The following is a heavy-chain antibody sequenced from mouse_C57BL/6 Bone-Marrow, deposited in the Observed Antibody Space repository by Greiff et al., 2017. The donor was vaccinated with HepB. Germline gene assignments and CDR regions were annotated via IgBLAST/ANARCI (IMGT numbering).Heavy chain of an antibody. CDR1: GFNIKDDY. J-gene: IGHJ4*01. CDR3: TFSWAYAMDY. CDR2: IDPENGDT. D-gene: IGHD1-1*01. V-gene: IGHV14-4*01. Sequence: EVQLQQSGAELVRPGASVKLSCTASGFNIKDDYMHWVKQRPEQGLEWIGWIDPENGDTEYASKFQGKATITADTSSNTAYLQLSSRTSEDTAVYYCTFSWAYAMDYWGQGTSVTVSS.